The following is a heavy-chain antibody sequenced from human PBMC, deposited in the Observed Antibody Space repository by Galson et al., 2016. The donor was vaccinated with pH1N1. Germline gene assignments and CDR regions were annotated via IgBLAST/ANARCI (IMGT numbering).Heavy chain of an antibody. D-gene: IGHD3-22*01. V-gene: IGHV6-1*01. CDR2: TYYRSKWYN. Sequence: CAISGDSVSSNSAAWNWIRQSPSRGLEWLGRTYYRSKWYNDYAVSVTSRITINPDTSKNQFSLQRNSVTPEDTAVYYCARGGFYYESSGPSYGMEVWGQGTTVTVSS. CDR1: GDSVSSNSAA. J-gene: IGHJ6*02. CDR3: ARGGFYYESSGPSYGMEV.